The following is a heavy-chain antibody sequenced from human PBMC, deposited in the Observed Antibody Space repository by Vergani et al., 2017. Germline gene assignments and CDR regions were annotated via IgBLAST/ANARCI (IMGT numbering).Heavy chain of an antibody. CDR2: ISYDGTQK. J-gene: IGHJ1*01. D-gene: IGHD6-13*01. CDR1: GFTSSYYG. CDR3: ATKCXFTPGCQIGYFRE. V-gene: IGHV3-30*03. Sequence: QVQLAESGGGRVQPGRSLILSCAVSGFTSSYYGMHWVRQAPGKGLEWVAVISYDGTQKYYADSVKGRFTISRDNSKSTLYLQMNSLRTEDTAVYYCATKCXFTPGCQIGYFREWGQGTLVTVSS.